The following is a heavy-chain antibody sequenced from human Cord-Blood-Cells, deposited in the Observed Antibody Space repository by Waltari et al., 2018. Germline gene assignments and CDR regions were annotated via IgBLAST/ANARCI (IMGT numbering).Heavy chain of an antibody. CDR3: ASADF. V-gene: IGHV3-30*02. Sequence: QVQLVESGGGVVRPGGSLSPSWAASGFPLGSYGMHWVRQAPGKGLEWVAFIRYDGSNKNNADSVKGRFTISRDNSKNTLYLQMNSLRAEDTAVYYCASADFWGQGTLVTVSS. CDR1: GFPLGSYG. CDR2: IRYDGSNK. J-gene: IGHJ4*02. D-gene: IGHD6-19*01.